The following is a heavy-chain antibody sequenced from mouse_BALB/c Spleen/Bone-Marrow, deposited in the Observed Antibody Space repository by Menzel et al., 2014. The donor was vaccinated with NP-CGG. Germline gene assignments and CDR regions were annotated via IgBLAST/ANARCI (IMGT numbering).Heavy chain of an antibody. CDR1: GYTFTEYT. CDR3: ARGRFAY. V-gene: IGHV1-18*01. Sequence: EVKLMESGPELVKPGASVKISCKTSGYTFTEYTIHWVKRSHGKSLEWIGNINPNIGGTTYNQKFKGKATLTVDMSSSTAYMDLRSLTSEDSAVYYCARGRFAYWGQGTLVTVSA. CDR2: INPNIGGT. J-gene: IGHJ3*01.